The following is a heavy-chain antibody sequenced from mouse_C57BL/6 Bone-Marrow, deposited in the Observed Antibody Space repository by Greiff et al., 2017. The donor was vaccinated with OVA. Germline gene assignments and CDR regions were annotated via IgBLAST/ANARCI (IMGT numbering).Heavy chain of an antibody. J-gene: IGHJ1*03. CDR3: YYYGSSYDWYFDV. CDR2: IHPNSGST. D-gene: IGHD1-1*01. V-gene: IGHV1-64*01. CDR1: GYTFTSYW. Sequence: VQLQQPGAELVKPGASVKLSCKASGYTFTSYWMHWVKQRPGQGLEWIGMIHPNSGSTNYNEKFKSKATLTVDKSSSTAYMQLSSLTSEDSAVYYCYYYGSSYDWYFDVWGTGTTVTVSS.